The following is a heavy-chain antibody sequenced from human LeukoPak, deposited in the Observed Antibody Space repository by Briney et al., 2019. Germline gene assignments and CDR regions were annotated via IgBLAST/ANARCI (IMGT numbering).Heavy chain of an antibody. CDR3: ARPTSQWELLLLFQH. D-gene: IGHD1-26*01. J-gene: IGHJ1*01. CDR2: ISYDGSNK. Sequence: GGSLRLSCAATGFTFSSYGMHWVRQAPGKGLEWVAVISYDGSNKYYADSVKGRFTISRDDSKNTLYLQMNSLRAEDTAVYYCARPTSQWELLLLFQHWGQGTLVTVSS. V-gene: IGHV3-30*03. CDR1: GFTFSSYG.